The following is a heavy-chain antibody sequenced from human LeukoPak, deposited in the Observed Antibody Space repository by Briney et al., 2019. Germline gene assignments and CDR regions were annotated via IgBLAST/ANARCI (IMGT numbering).Heavy chain of an antibody. D-gene: IGHD3-10*01. CDR3: AREPYGSGTLDY. CDR1: GVSISSYY. J-gene: IGHJ4*02. Sequence: PSETLSLTCTVSGVSISSYYWSWIRQPPGKGLEWIGYIYYSGSTNYNPSLKSRVTISVDTSKNQFSLKLSSVTAADTAEYYCAREPYGSGTLDYWGQGTLVTVSA. CDR2: IYYSGST. V-gene: IGHV4-59*01.